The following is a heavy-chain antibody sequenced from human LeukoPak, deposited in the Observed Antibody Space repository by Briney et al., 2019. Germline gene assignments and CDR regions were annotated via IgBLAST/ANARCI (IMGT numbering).Heavy chain of an antibody. D-gene: IGHD6-13*01. Sequence: SETLSLTCTVSGGSISSYYWSWIRQPPGKGLEWIGYIYYSGSTNYNPSLKGRVTISVDTSKNQFSLKLSSVTAADTAVYYCARDLQVYSSSWYRGIDAFDIWGQGTMVTVSS. CDR3: ARDLQVYSSSWYRGIDAFDI. CDR2: IYYSGST. V-gene: IGHV4-59*01. CDR1: GGSISSYY. J-gene: IGHJ3*02.